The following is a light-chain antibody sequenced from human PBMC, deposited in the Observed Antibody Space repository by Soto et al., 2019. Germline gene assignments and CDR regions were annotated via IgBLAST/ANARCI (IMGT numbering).Light chain of an antibody. V-gene: IGKV1-6*01. J-gene: IGKJ1*01. CDR2: DAS. CDR1: QAIRTS. CDR3: LQDATYPWT. Sequence: ANQMTQSPSSLSASVGDKVTITCRASQAIRTSLVWYQQKSGKAPSLLIADASSRHSGVPSRFSGSGFGTDFNLTINVLQPEDFATYYCLQDATYPWTFGQGTRVDIK.